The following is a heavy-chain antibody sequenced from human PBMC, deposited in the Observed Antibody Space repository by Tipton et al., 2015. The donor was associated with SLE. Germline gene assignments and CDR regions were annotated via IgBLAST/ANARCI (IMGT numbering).Heavy chain of an antibody. CDR1: GFTFSSYG. J-gene: IGHJ4*02. D-gene: IGHD6-13*01. CDR3: AKDRDSSSSLDY. CDR2: IRYDGSNK. V-gene: IGHV3-30*02. Sequence: SLRLSCAASGFTFSSYGMHWVRQAPGKGLEWVAFIRYDGSNKYYADSVKGRFTISRDNSKNTLYLQMNSLRAEDTAVYYCAKDRDSSSSLDYWGQGTLVTVSS.